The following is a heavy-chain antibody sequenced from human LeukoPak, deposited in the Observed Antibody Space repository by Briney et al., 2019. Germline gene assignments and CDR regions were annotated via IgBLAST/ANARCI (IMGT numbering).Heavy chain of an antibody. D-gene: IGHD2-8*01. Sequence: SETLSLTCTVSGASISSSSYYWGWIRQPPGKGLEWIGSIYYSGSTYYNPSLKSRVTISVDTSRNQFSLKLSSVTAADTAVYYCARAPNPDFFDDWGQGTLVTVSS. CDR3: ARAPNPDFFDD. J-gene: IGHJ4*02. V-gene: IGHV4-39*07. CDR1: GASISSSSYY. CDR2: IYYSGST.